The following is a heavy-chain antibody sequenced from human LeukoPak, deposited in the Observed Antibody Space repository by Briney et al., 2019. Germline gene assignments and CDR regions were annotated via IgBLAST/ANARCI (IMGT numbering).Heavy chain of an antibody. CDR2: INPDSGGT. CDR1: GGTFSSYA. J-gene: IGHJ4*02. D-gene: IGHD6-19*01. CDR3: AREGSGWPFDY. Sequence: ASVKVSCKASGGTFSSYAISWVRQAPGQGLEWMGWINPDSGGTNYAQKFQGRVTMTRDTSISTAYMELSRLRPDDTAVYYCAREGSGWPFDYWGQGTLVTVSS. V-gene: IGHV1-2*02.